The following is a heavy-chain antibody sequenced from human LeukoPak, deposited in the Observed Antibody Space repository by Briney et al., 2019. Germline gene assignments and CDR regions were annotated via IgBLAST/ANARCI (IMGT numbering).Heavy chain of an antibody. V-gene: IGHV1-24*01. CDR2: FDPQDGET. CDR1: GYTLTELS. J-gene: IGHJ6*02. CDR3: ATVGGASEVDYYYGMDV. D-gene: IGHD1-26*01. Sequence: ASVKVSCKVSGYTLTELSMHWVRQAPGKWLEWMGGFDPQDGETIYAQKFQGRVTMTEDASTDTAYMELSSLRSEDTAVYYCATVGGASEVDYYYGMDVWGQGTTVTVSS.